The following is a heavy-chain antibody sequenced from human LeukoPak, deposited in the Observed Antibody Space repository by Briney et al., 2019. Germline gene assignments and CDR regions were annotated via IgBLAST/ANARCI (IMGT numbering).Heavy chain of an antibody. D-gene: IGHD1-1*01. V-gene: IGHV1-2*02. CDR1: GYTFTAYY. CDR3: VRDFQNNNWCRGPGNYFDF. CDR2: INPNSGGT. Sequence: ASVKVSCKTSGYTFTAYYIHWVRQAPGQGLQWMAWINPNSGGTSSAQKFQGRVTVTTDTTISTAYMELTSLRSDDTAVYYCVRDFQNNNWCRGPGNYFDFWGQGTLVTVSS. J-gene: IGHJ4*02.